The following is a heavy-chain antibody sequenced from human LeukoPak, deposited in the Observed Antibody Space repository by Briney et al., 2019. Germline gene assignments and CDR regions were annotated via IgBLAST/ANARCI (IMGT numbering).Heavy chain of an antibody. D-gene: IGHD3-10*01. V-gene: IGHV1-24*01. CDR3: ARVFYYYGSGSYYPLFDY. J-gene: IGHJ4*02. Sequence: ASVKVSCTVSGYTLTELSIHWVRQAPGKGLEWMGGFDPEDGETIYAQKFQGRVTMTEDTSTDTAYMELSSLRSEDTAVYYCARVFYYYGSGSYYPLFDYWGQGTLVTVSS. CDR2: FDPEDGET. CDR1: GYTLTELS.